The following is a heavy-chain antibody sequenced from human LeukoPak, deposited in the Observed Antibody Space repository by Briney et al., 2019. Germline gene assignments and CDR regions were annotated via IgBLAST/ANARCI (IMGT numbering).Heavy chain of an antibody. Sequence: SETLSLTCTVSGGSISSYYWSWIQQPPGKGLEWIGYIYYSGSTNYNPSLKGRVTISVDTSKNQFSLKLSSVTAADTAVYYCARAHPHFDYWGQGTLVTVSS. CDR1: GGSISSYY. CDR3: ARAHPHFDY. J-gene: IGHJ4*02. CDR2: IYYSGST. V-gene: IGHV4-59*01.